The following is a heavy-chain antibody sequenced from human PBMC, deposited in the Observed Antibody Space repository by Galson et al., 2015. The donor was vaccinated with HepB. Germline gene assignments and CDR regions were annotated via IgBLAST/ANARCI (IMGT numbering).Heavy chain of an antibody. CDR3: AREGTIQTWGGACPEGS. CDR2: IIPILGIT. D-gene: IGHD2-21*01. J-gene: IGHJ4*02. Sequence: SVKVSCKASGGTFSRYAIRWVRQAPGQGLEWMGGIIPILGITNYAQKFQGRVTITADKSTKTAYMELSSLRSEDTAVYYCAREGTIQTWGGACPEGSRGQGTLVTVSS. CDR1: GGTFSRYA. V-gene: IGHV1-69*10.